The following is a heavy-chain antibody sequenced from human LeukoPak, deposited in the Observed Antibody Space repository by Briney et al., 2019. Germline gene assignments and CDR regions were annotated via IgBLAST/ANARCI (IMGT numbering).Heavy chain of an antibody. J-gene: IGHJ5*02. V-gene: IGHV3-48*03. Sequence: GGSLRLSCAASEFTFDTYEMNWVRQAPGKGLEWISFISSSGGRTYYAESVKGRFTVSRDNAKNSLYLQMNSLRAEDTAVYYCARDAREDGRFDPWGQGTLVTVSS. CDR2: ISSSGGRT. CDR3: ARDAREDGRFDP. D-gene: IGHD5-24*01. CDR1: EFTFDTYE.